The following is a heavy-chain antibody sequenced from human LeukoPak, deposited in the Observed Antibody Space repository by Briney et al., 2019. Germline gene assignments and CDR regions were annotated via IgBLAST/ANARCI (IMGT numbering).Heavy chain of an antibody. D-gene: IGHD3-22*01. CDR3: ARDMYYYDSSGYGLTYYYYGMDV. CDR2: ISYDGSNK. CDR1: GFTFSSYA. Sequence: GGSLRLSCAASGFTFSSYAMHWVRQAPGKGLEWVAVISYDGSNKYYADSVKGRFTIPRDNSKNTLYLQMNSLRAEDTAVYYCARDMYYYDSSGYGLTYYYYGMDVWGQGTTVTVSS. V-gene: IGHV3-30*04. J-gene: IGHJ6*02.